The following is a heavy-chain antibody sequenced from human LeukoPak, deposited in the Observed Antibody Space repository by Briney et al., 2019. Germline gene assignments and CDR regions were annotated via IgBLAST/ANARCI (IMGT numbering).Heavy chain of an antibody. Sequence: GGSLRLSCVVSGFGFSDSYMTWIRQTPGKGLEWLAYISGSGSDMYYADSVKGRFTISRDNAKNSLYLQMNSLRPDDTALYYCSTGPRSLPYWGPGTLVTVSS. CDR1: GFGFSDSY. CDR3: STGPRSLPY. V-gene: IGHV3-11*01. CDR2: ISGSGSDM. J-gene: IGHJ4*01. D-gene: IGHD4-23*01.